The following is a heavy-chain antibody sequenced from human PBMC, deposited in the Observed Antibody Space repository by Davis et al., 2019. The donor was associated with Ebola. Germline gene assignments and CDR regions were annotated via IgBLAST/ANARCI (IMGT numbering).Heavy chain of an antibody. D-gene: IGHD3-10*01. V-gene: IGHV3-11*06. CDR3: ARGALWFGELHYGMDV. Sequence: GGSLRLSCAASGFTFSDYYMSWIRQAPGKGLEWVSYISSSSSYTNYADSVKGRFTISRDNAKNSLYLQMNSLRAEDTAVYYCARGALWFGELHYGMDVWGQGTTVTVSS. J-gene: IGHJ6*02. CDR2: ISSSSSYT. CDR1: GFTFSDYY.